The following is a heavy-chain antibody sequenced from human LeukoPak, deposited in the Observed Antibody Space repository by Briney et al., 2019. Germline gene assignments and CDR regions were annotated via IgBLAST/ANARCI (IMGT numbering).Heavy chain of an antibody. CDR2: INPNSGGT. CDR1: GYTFTGYY. Sequence: GASVKVSCKASGYTFTGYYMHWVRQAPGQGLEWMGWINPNSGGTNYAQKFQGWVTMTRDTSISTAYMELSRLRSDDTAVYYCARAGPPTGSSYYDFWSGYYGASWFDPWGQGTLVTVSS. J-gene: IGHJ5*02. D-gene: IGHD3-3*01. CDR3: ARAGPPTGSSYYDFWSGYYGASWFDP. V-gene: IGHV1-2*04.